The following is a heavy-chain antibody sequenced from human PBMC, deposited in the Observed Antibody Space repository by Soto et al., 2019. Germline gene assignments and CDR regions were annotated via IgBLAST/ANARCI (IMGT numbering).Heavy chain of an antibody. V-gene: IGHV4-4*02. D-gene: IGHD2-21*02. J-gene: IGHJ5*02. CDR2: VYHTGDT. CDR3: AREIVTAGGNNYFDP. CDR1: GGTVASSHW. Sequence: SETLSLTCGVSGGTVASSHWWSWVRQSPGRGLEWIGDVYHTGDTNFNPSLQSRVTFSVDKSNNQFSLRLTSVTAADTAVYFRAREIVTAGGNNYFDPWGPGTLVTVSS.